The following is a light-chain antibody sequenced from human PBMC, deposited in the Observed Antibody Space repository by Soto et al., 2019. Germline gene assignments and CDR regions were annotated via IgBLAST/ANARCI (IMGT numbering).Light chain of an antibody. CDR2: VGTGGIVG. CDR1: SGYSNYE. Sequence: QSVLTQPPSASASLGASVTLTCTLSSGYSNYEVDWYQQRPGKGPRFVMRVGTGGIVGSKGDGIPDRFSVLGSGLNRYLTIKNIQEEDESDYHCGADYGRGSNSVDVFGTGTKLTVL. V-gene: IGLV9-49*01. J-gene: IGLJ1*01. CDR3: GADYGRGSNSVDV.